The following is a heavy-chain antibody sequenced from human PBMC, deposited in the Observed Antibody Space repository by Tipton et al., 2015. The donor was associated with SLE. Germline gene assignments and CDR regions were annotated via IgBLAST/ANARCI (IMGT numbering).Heavy chain of an antibody. J-gene: IGHJ4*02. CDR2: INAGNGDT. V-gene: IGHV1-3*01. CDR3: ASAAYSGSPFDF. CDR1: GYTFTNYA. Sequence: QSGAEVKKPGASVKVSCKASGYTFTNYAMHWVRQAPGQGLEWLGWINAGNGDTKYSQKFQGRVTISRDTSASTAYMELSSLRSEDTAVFYCASAAYSGSPFDFWGQGSLVTVSS. D-gene: IGHD3-10*01.